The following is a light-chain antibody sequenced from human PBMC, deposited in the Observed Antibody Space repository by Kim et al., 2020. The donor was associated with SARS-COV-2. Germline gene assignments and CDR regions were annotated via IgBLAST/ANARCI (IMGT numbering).Light chain of an antibody. V-gene: IGLV2-14*01. J-gene: IGLJ1*01. CDR2: DVT. CDR3: SSYTSNTKGV. CDR1: SSDVGGYNF. Sequence: QSALTQPASVAGSPGQSITISCTGPSSDVGGYNFVSWYQQHPGKAPKLIIYDVTKRPSGVSNRFSAFKSGNTASLTISGLQAEDEADYFCSSYTSNTKGVFGTGTKVTVL.